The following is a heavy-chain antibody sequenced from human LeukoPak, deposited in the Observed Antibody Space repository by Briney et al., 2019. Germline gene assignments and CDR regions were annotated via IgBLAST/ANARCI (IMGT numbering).Heavy chain of an antibody. CDR2: IYTSGST. V-gene: IGHV4-4*07. J-gene: IGHJ6*02. D-gene: IGHD5-12*01. CDR3: ARALATKLDYYYYGMDV. Sequence: SETLSLTCTVSGGSISSYYWSWIRQPAGEGLEWIGRIYTSGSTNYNPSLKSRVTMSVDTSKNQFSLKLSSVTAADTAVYYCARALATKLDYYYYGMDVWGQGTTVTVSS. CDR1: GGSISSYY.